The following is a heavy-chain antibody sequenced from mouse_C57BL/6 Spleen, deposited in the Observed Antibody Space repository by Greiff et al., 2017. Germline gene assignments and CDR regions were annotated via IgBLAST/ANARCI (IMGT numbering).Heavy chain of an antibody. CDR1: GYTFTSYW. V-gene: IGHV1-53*01. CDR2: INPSNGGT. J-gene: IGHJ4*01. D-gene: IGHD1-1*01. CDR3: AIITTVVATRHAMDY. Sequence: QVQLKQPGTELVKPGASVKLSCKASGYTFTSYWMHWVKQRPGQGLEWIGNINPSNGGTNYNEKFKSKATLTVDKSSSTAYMQLSSLTSEDSAVYYCAIITTVVATRHAMDYWGQGTSVTVSS.